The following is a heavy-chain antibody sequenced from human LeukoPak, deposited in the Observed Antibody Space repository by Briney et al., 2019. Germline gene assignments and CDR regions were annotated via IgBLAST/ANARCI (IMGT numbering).Heavy chain of an antibody. Sequence: GGSLRLSCAASGFTFSSYGMRWVRQAPGKGLEWVAVIWYDGSNKYYADSVKGRFTISRDNSKNTLHLQMNSLRAEDTAVYYCARARVRDLYYFDYWGQGTLVTVSS. CDR2: IWYDGSNK. CDR3: ARARVRDLYYFDY. V-gene: IGHV3-33*01. D-gene: IGHD3-10*01. J-gene: IGHJ4*02. CDR1: GFTFSSYG.